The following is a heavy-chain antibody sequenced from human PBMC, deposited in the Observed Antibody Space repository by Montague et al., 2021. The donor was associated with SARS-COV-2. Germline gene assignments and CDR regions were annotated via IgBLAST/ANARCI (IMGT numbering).Heavy chain of an antibody. Sequence: SETLSLTCAVYGGSFSGYYLRWTRQPQGTGLGWIGEINHSGNTNYNPSLKSRDTISVDASKNQFSLKLSSVTAAGPAVYYCARGSTVTHYWGQGTLVTVSS. D-gene: IGHD4-17*01. CDR2: INHSGNT. J-gene: IGHJ4*02. CDR1: GGSFSGYY. V-gene: IGHV4-34*01. CDR3: ARGSTVTHY.